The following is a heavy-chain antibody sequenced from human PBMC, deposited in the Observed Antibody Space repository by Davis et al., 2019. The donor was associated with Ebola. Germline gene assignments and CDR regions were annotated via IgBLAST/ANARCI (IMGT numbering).Heavy chain of an antibody. V-gene: IGHV4-31*03. J-gene: IGHJ3*02. D-gene: IGHD3-22*01. CDR3: ARDPDYYDSGSFDI. CDR2: IYYSGST. CDR1: GGSNYSGGYY. Sequence: LRLSCTVSGGSNYSGGYYWSWIRQHPGKGLEWIGYIYYSGSTYYNPSLKSRVTISVDTSKNQFSLRLTSVTAADTAVYYCARDPDYYDSGSFDIWGPGTMVTVSS.